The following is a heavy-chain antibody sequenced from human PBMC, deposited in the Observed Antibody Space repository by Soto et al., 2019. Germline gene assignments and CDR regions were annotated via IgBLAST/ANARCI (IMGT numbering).Heavy chain of an antibody. CDR2: ISYDGSNK. J-gene: IGHJ6*02. CDR3: AKESSGYGGNAYYGMDV. D-gene: IGHD6-25*01. V-gene: IGHV3-30*18. Sequence: PGGSLRLSCAASGFTFSSYGMHWVRQAPGKGLEWVAVISYDGSNKYYADSVKGRFTISRDNSKNTLYLQMNSLRAEDTAVYYCAKESSGYGGNAYYGMDVWGQGTTVTVSS. CDR1: GFTFSSYG.